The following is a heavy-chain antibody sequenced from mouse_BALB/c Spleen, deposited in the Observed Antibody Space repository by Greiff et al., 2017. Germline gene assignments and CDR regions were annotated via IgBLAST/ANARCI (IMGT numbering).Heavy chain of an antibody. D-gene: IGHD1-1*01. Sequence: VQLVESGPGLVAPSQSLSITCTVSGFSLTDYGVSWIRQPPGKGLEWLGVIWGGGSTYYNSALKSRLSISKDNSKSQVFLKMNSLQTDDTAMYYCAKHHYYGSSSPYYFDYWGQGTTLTVSS. CDR3: AKHHYYGSSSPYYFDY. V-gene: IGHV2-6-5*01. CDR2: IWGGGST. J-gene: IGHJ2*01. CDR1: GFSLTDYG.